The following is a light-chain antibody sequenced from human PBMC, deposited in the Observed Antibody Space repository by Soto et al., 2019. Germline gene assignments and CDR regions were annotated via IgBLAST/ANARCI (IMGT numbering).Light chain of an antibody. Sequence: EIVLTQSPGTLSLSPGERATLSCRASQSISNKYLAWYQQKPGQAPRLLIYDASSRATGIPDRFSGSGSGTDFTLTISRLEPEDFAVYYCQQYGSSPQTFGQGTKVEIK. CDR1: QSISNKY. J-gene: IGKJ1*01. V-gene: IGKV3-20*01. CDR2: DAS. CDR3: QQYGSSPQT.